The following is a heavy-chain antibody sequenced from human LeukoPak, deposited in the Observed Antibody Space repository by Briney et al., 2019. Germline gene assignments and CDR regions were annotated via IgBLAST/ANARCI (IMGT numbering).Heavy chain of an antibody. J-gene: IGHJ4*02. CDR2: ISYDGSNK. Sequence: GGSLRLSCAASGFSFSSCGMHWVRQAPGKGLERVAVISYDGSNKYYADSVKGRFTISRDNSKNTLYLQMNSLRAEDTAVYYCAKGGTLWFGELSNYFDYWGQGTLVTVSS. V-gene: IGHV3-30*18. D-gene: IGHD3-10*01. CDR3: AKGGTLWFGELSNYFDY. CDR1: GFSFSSCG.